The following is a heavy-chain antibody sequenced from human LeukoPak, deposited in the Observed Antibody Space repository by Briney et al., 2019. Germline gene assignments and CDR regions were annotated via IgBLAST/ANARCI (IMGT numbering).Heavy chain of an antibody. D-gene: IGHD1/OR15-1a*01. V-gene: IGHV1-69*05. Sequence: GASVKVSCKASGGTFSSYAISWVRQAPGQGLEWMGGIIPIFGTANYAQKFQGRVTITTDESTSTAYMELSSLRSEDTAVYYCWGRTGTDYYYYSMDVWGKGTMVTVSS. CDR1: GGTFSSYA. CDR2: IIPIFGTA. CDR3: WGRTGTDYYYYSMDV. J-gene: IGHJ6*03.